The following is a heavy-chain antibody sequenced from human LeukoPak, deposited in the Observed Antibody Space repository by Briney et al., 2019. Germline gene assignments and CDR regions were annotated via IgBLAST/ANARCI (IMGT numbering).Heavy chain of an antibody. Sequence: GASVKVSCKASGYTFTGYYMHWVRQAPGQGLEWMGWINPNSGGTNYAQKFQGRVTMTRDTSISTAYMELSRLRSDDTAVYYCARDANYYGSGSYFYGISRYFDYWGQGTLVTVSS. CDR3: ARDANYYGSGSYFYGISRYFDY. J-gene: IGHJ4*02. V-gene: IGHV1-2*02. D-gene: IGHD3-10*01. CDR1: GYTFTGYY. CDR2: INPNSGGT.